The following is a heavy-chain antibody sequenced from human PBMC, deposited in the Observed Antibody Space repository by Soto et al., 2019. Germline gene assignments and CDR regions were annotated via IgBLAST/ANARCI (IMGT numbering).Heavy chain of an antibody. V-gene: IGHV3-7*03. Sequence: PGGSLRLSCTASEFSFSDYWMSWVRQAPGKGLEWVANINQDGGGEYYVDSVKGRFTISRDNARNSLYLQMNSLRAEDTAVYYCAKDGGYSYGYSPRYYYGMDVWGQGTTVTV. CDR2: INQDGGGE. D-gene: IGHD5-18*01. J-gene: IGHJ6*02. CDR1: EFSFSDYW. CDR3: AKDGGYSYGYSPRYYYGMDV.